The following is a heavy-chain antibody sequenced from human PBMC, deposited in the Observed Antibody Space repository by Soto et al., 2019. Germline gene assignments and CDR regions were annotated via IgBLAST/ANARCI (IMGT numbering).Heavy chain of an antibody. J-gene: IGHJ6*02. CDR2: ISYDGSNK. D-gene: IGHD3-9*01. CDR3: AKILTAVILADYYDYRIVV. CDR1: GFTLSSYG. Sequence: GGSRRLSCAASGFTLSSYGMHWVRQAPGKGLEWVAVISYDGSNKYYADSVKGRFTISRDNSKNTLYLQMNSLRAEDTAVYYCAKILTAVILADYYDYRIVVWCPGPTVS. V-gene: IGHV3-30*18.